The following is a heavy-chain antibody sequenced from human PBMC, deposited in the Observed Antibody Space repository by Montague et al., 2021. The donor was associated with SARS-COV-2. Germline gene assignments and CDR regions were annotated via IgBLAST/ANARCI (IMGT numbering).Heavy chain of an antibody. CDR3: ARGQVTVFAILIAFPAAGAIAV. J-gene: IGHJ3*01. CDR1: VACYSGVY. D-gene: IGHD3-16*02. V-gene: IGHV4-34*01. Sequence: SETLSLTCAVHVACYSGVYRTRIRQPPGHDLVSDGESNDRGSSNYNPSLKNRVTISVDKSKNQISLKLTSVTAADTATYYCARGQVTVFAILIAFPAAGAIAVWGQGTTVTVS. CDR2: SNDRGSS.